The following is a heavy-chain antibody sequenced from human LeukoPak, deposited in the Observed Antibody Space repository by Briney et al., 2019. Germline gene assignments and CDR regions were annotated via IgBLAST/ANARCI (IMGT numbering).Heavy chain of an antibody. V-gene: IGHV1-69*04. Sequence: SVKVSCKASGGTFSSYAISWVRQAPGQGLEWMGRIIPILGIANYAQKFQGRVTITADKSTSTAYMELSSLRSEDTAVYYCARQPLVVVPAAVRYYYMDVWGKGTTVTVSS. CDR3: ARQPLVVVPAAVRYYYMDV. D-gene: IGHD2-2*01. CDR1: GGTFSSYA. J-gene: IGHJ6*03. CDR2: IIPILGIA.